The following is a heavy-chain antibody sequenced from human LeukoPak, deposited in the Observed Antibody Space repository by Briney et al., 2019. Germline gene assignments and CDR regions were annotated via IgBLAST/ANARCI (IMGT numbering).Heavy chain of an antibody. Sequence: ASVKVSCKASGYTFTGYYMHWVRQAPGQGLEWMGRINPNSGGTNYAQKFQGRVIMTRDTSTSTVYMELSSLRSEDTAVYYCARGASNYYDSSGYHDAFDIWGQGTMVTVSS. CDR3: ARGASNYYDSSGYHDAFDI. CDR1: GYTFTGYY. CDR2: INPNSGGT. J-gene: IGHJ3*02. V-gene: IGHV1-2*06. D-gene: IGHD3-22*01.